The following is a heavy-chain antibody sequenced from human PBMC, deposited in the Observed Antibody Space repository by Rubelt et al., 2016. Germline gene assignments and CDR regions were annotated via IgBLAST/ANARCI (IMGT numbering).Heavy chain of an antibody. D-gene: IGHD3-22*01. CDR2: INPSGGST. Sequence: QVQLVQSGAEVKKPGASVTVSFKASGYPFTSYGISWVRQAPGQGFAWMGIINPSGGSTSDAQKFRGGVTSTRETSTGTVCMGLSSLRSEDTAVYYCARVYDSSDTYYFDYWGQGTLVTVSS. CDR3: ARVYDSSDTYYFDY. CDR1: GYPFTSYG. J-gene: IGHJ4*02. V-gene: IGHV1-46*01.